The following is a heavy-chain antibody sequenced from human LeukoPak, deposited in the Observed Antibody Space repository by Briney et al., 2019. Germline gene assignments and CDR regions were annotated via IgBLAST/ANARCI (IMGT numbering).Heavy chain of an antibody. CDR1: GFTFSNYG. V-gene: IGHV3-30*18. Sequence: PGRSLRLSCAASGFTFSNYGMHWVRQAPGKGLEWVAFISFDGSDQYYADSVKGRFTISRDNSKNTLHLQMNSLRAEDTPIYYCAKQAYDSPRTDFDYWGQGTLVTVSS. CDR3: AKQAYDSPRTDFDY. D-gene: IGHD3-22*01. CDR2: ISFDGSDQ. J-gene: IGHJ4*02.